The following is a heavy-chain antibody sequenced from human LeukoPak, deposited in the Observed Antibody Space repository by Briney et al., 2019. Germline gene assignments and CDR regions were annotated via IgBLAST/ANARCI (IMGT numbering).Heavy chain of an antibody. J-gene: IGHJ3*02. CDR3: ASTFSVAVAGLDAFDI. CDR2: IIPIFGTA. V-gene: IGHV1-69*01. Sequence: VASVKVSCKASGGTFSSYAISWVRQAPGQGLEWMGGIIPIFGTANYAQKFQGRVTITADESTSTAYMELSSLRSEDTAVYYCASTFSVAVAGLDAFDIWGQGTMVTVSS. CDR1: GGTFSSYA. D-gene: IGHD6-19*01.